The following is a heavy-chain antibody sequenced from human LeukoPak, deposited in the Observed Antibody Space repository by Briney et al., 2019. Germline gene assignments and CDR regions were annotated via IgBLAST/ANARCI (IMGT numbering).Heavy chain of an antibody. V-gene: IGHV1-69*04. J-gene: IGHJ3*02. CDR1: GGTFSSYA. D-gene: IGHD2-2*01. CDR2: IIPILGIA. Sequence: SVKVSCKASGGTFSSYAISWVRQAPGQGLEWVGRIIPILGIANYAQKFQGRVTMTTDTSTSTAYMELRSLRSDDTAVYYCASRYCSSTSCYLQANDAFDIWGQGTTVTVSS. CDR3: ASRYCSSTSCYLQANDAFDI.